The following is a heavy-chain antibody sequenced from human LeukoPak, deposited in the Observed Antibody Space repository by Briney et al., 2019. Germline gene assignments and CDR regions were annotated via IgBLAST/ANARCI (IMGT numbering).Heavy chain of an antibody. Sequence: GGSLRLSCAASGFTFSSYGMHWVRQAPGKGLEWVAVISYDGSNKYYADSVKGRFTISRDNSKNTLYLQMNSLRAEDTAVYYCAKMAMGSSATNYWGQGTLVTVSS. D-gene: IGHD2-2*01. CDR1: GFTFSSYG. CDR3: AKMAMGSSATNY. CDR2: ISYDGSNK. J-gene: IGHJ4*02. V-gene: IGHV3-30*18.